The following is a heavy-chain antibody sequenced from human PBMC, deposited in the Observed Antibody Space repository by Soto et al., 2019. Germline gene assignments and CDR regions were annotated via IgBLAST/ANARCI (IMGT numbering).Heavy chain of an antibody. D-gene: IGHD3-3*01. J-gene: IGHJ4*02. CDR1: GGSTSSYY. CDR2: IYYSGST. V-gene: IGHV4-59*01. Sequence: SETLSLTCTVSGGSTSSYYWSWIRQPPGKGLEWIGYIYYSGSTNYNPSLKSRVTISVDTSKNQFSLKLSSVTAADTAVYYCARAGYDFCFDYWGQGTLVTVSS. CDR3: ARAGYDFCFDY.